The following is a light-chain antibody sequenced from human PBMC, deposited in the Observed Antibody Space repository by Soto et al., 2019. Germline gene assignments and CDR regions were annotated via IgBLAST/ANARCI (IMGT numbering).Light chain of an antibody. V-gene: IGKV3-20*01. CDR1: QSVDSRF. Sequence: EIVLTQSPGTLSLSPGERATLSCRASQSVDSRFLAWYQQKRGQAPRALMYGASIRATGIPDRFSGSGSGTDFTLSIRRLEPEAFAVYYCQQYDSSRTFGQGTKVEMK. CDR3: QQYDSSRT. CDR2: GAS. J-gene: IGKJ1*01.